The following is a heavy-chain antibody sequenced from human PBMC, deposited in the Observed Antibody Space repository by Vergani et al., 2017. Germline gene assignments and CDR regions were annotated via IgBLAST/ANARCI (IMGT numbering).Heavy chain of an antibody. V-gene: IGHV3-48*03. D-gene: IGHD2-15*01. CDR2: ISSSGSTI. Sequence: EVQLVESGGGLVQPGGSLRLSCAASGFTFSSYEMNWVRQAPGKGLEWVSYISSSGSTIYYADSVKGRFTISRDNAKNSLYLQMNSLRAEDTAVYYCARISLGYCSGGGCSAFDYWGQGTLVTVSS. CDR3: ARISLGYCSGGGCSAFDY. CDR1: GFTFSSYE. J-gene: IGHJ4*02.